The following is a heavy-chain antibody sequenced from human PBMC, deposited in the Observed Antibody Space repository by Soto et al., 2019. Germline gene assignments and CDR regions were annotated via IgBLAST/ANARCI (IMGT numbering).Heavy chain of an antibody. CDR2: IVVGSGNT. CDR3: AAIPSGYDSEYYYMDV. Sequence: SVKVSCEASGFTFTSSAMQWVRQARGQRLEWIGWIVVGSGNTNYAQKFQERVTITRDMSTSTAYMELSSLRSEDTAVYYCAAIPSGYDSEYYYMDVWGKGTTVTVSS. J-gene: IGHJ6*03. CDR1: GFTFTSSA. D-gene: IGHD5-12*01. V-gene: IGHV1-58*02.